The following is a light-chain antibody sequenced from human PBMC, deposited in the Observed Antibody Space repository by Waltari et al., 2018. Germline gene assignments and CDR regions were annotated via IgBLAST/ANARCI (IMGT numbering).Light chain of an antibody. J-gene: IGLJ1*01. CDR3: CSYAGSYTYV. V-gene: IGLV2-11*01. Sequence: QSALTQPHSVSGSPGQSVTISCTGIGSDVGGYSYVSWYQHHPGKAPKLILYDVTGRPSGVPDRFSGSKAGNTASLSISGLQAEDEADYYCCSYAGSYTYVFASGTKVTVL. CDR2: DVT. CDR1: GSDVGGYSY.